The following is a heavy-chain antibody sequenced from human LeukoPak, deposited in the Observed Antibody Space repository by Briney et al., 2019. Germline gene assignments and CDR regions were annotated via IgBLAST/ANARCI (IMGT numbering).Heavy chain of an antibody. CDR1: GDSVTSSSYY. J-gene: IGHJ6*02. D-gene: IGHD6-6*01. CDR3: AREVGSSSHYYAVDV. V-gene: IGHV4-39*07. Sequence: PSETLSLTCTGSGDSVTSSSYYSGWIRHPPGKGLECIGRMYYSGSTYYNPSLKSRVIISVDTSENRFSLKLTAVTAADTAVYYCAREVGSSSHYYAVDVWGRGTTVTVSS. CDR2: MYYSGST.